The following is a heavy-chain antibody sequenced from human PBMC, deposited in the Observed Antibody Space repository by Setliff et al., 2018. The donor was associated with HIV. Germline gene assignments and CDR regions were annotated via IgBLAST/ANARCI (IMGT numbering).Heavy chain of an antibody. D-gene: IGHD2-15*01. CDR1: GYSFTTSG. J-gene: IGHJ6*03. V-gene: IGHV3-7*01. Sequence: SCKASGYSFTTSGVSWVRQAPGKGLEWVANIKQDESEEWYADSVKGRFTISRDNTKNSLYLQMNSLRAEDTAVYYCARERSGGSCYSCNYYYMDVWGKGTTVTVSS. CDR3: ARERSGGSCYSCNYYYMDV. CDR2: IKQDESEE.